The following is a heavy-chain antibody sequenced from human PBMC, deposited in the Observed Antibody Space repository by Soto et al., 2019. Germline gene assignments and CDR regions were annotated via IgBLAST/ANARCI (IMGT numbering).Heavy chain of an antibody. D-gene: IGHD3-22*01. V-gene: IGHV1-69*13. Sequence: SVKVSCKASGGTFSSYAISWVRQAPGQGLEWMGGIIPIFGTANYAQKFQGRVTITADESTSTAYMELSSLRSEDTAVYYCARDPYYYDSSGSHFDYWGQGTLVTVSS. CDR2: IIPIFGTA. CDR1: GGTFSSYA. CDR3: ARDPYYYDSSGSHFDY. J-gene: IGHJ4*02.